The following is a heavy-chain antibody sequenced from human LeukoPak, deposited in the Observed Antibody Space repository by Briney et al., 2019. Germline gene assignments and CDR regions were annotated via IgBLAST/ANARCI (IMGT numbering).Heavy chain of an antibody. CDR3: AKSTRTGYYYDSSGYYPFDY. V-gene: IGHV3-23*01. CDR2: ISGSGGST. Sequence: GGSLRLSCAASGFTFSSYSMNWVRQAPGKGLEWVSAISGSGGSTYYADSVKGRFTISRDNSKNTLYLQMNSLRAEDTAVYYCAKSTRTGYYYDSSGYYPFDYWGQGTLVTVSS. D-gene: IGHD3-22*01. CDR1: GFTFSSYS. J-gene: IGHJ4*02.